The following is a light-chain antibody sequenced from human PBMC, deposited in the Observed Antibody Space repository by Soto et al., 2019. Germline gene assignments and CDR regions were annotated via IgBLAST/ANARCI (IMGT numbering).Light chain of an antibody. CDR2: DAS. J-gene: IGKJ1*01. CDR3: QQYNNYPRT. V-gene: IGKV1-5*01. CDR1: ESISGW. Sequence: DIEMPQSPSTLSASIGDGVTITCRASESISGWLAWYQQQPGKAPKLLIYDASNLESGVPSRFSGSGSGTEFTLAISSLHPDDFATYYCQQYNNYPRTFGQGTKVDIK.